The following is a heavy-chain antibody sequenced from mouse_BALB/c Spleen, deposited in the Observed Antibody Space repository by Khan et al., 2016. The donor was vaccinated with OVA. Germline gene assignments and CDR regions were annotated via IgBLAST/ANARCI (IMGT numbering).Heavy chain of an antibody. CDR3: ARLYAMDY. CDR1: GFTFSSYG. CDR2: ISSGGTYT. J-gene: IGHJ4*01. Sequence: EVELVESGGDLVKPGGSLKLSCAASGFTFSSYGMSWVRQTPDKRLEWVATISSGGTYTYYPDSVKGRFTISIDNAKNTLYLQMSSLKSEDTAMYYCARLYAMDYWGQGTSVTVSS. V-gene: IGHV5-6*01.